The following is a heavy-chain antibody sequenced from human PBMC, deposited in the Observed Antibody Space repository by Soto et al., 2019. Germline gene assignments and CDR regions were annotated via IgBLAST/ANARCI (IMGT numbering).Heavy chain of an antibody. CDR3: ARGYYYGSGRPTPGGMDV. V-gene: IGHV1-18*01. CDR1: GYTFTNYD. CDR2: ISTYTGNT. D-gene: IGHD3-10*01. J-gene: IGHJ6*02. Sequence: QVHLVQSGAEVKKPGASVKVSCKASGYTFTNYDINWVRQAPGQGLEWMGWISTYTGNTNYAQKLQGRVTMTTDTSTSTAYMERRSLRSDATAVYYCARGYYYGSGRPTPGGMDVWGQGTTGTVSS.